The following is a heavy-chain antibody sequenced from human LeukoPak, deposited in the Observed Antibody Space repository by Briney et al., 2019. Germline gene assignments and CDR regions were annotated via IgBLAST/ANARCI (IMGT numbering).Heavy chain of an antibody. Sequence: SETLSLTCTVSGGSISSSSYYWGWIRQPPGKGLEWIGSIYYSGSTYYNPSLKSRVTISVDTSKNQFSLKLSSVTAADTAVYYCARGGQLGNFNWFDPWGQGTLVTVSS. CDR1: GGSISSSSYY. V-gene: IGHV4-39*07. CDR2: IYYSGST. J-gene: IGHJ5*02. CDR3: ARGGQLGNFNWFDP. D-gene: IGHD1-1*01.